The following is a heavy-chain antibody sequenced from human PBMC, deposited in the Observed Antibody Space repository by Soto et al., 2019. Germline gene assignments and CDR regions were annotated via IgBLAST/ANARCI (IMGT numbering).Heavy chain of an antibody. CDR2: ISGYNDKT. V-gene: IGHV1-18*01. CDR1: GYIFTEYG. CDR3: ARDGCQLVQHLQH. Sequence: QVQLVQSGAEVKKPGASVKVYCTTSGYIFTEYGITWVRQAPGQGLEWMGWISGYNDKTNYAQHFQGRVTMTTAACTTTAYMERSDLRPDDTAGYYCARDGCQLVQHLQHWGQGTLVSVSS. J-gene: IGHJ1*01. D-gene: IGHD1-1*01.